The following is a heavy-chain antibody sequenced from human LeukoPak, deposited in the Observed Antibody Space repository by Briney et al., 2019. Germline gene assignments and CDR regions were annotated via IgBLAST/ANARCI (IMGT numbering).Heavy chain of an antibody. CDR1: GGSISSYY. D-gene: IGHD6-13*01. CDR2: IYYSGST. J-gene: IGHJ6*02. CDR3: ARGSVAAAGLYYYYGMDV. V-gene: IGHV4-59*01. Sequence: SETLSLTCTVSGGSISSYYWSWIRQPPGKGLEWMGYIYYSGSTNYNPSLKSRVTISVETSKNQFSLKLSSVTAADTAVYYCARGSVAAAGLYYYYGMDVWGQGTTVTVSS.